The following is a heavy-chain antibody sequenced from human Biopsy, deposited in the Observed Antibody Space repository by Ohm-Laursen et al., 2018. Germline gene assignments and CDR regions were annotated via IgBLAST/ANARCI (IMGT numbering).Heavy chain of an antibody. J-gene: IGHJ4*02. V-gene: IGHV3-9*01. Sequence: SSLRLSCAASGFTFDDYAMHWVRQAPGKGLEWVSGISWNSASVGYADSVKGRFTISRDNAKKSLYVQMNSLRAEDTALYYCAKDRFPYTSGYSSVFEYWGQGTLVTVSS. CDR2: ISWNSASV. CDR1: GFTFDDYA. CDR3: AKDRFPYTSGYSSVFEY. D-gene: IGHD3-22*01.